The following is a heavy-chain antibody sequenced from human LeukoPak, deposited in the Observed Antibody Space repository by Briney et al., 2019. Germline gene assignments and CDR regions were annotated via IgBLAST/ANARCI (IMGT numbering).Heavy chain of an antibody. V-gene: IGHV1-2*02. CDR3: ARSLPRYCSGGSCYSRFLGGGADAFDI. Sequence: ASVKVSCKASGYTFTDYYMHWVRQAPGQGLEWMGWISPNSGGANYAQKFQGRVAMTRDTSISTAYMELSRLRSDDTAVYYCARSLPRYCSGGSCYSRFLGGGADAFDIWGQGTMVTVSS. CDR1: GYTFTDYY. D-gene: IGHD2-15*01. J-gene: IGHJ3*02. CDR2: ISPNSGGA.